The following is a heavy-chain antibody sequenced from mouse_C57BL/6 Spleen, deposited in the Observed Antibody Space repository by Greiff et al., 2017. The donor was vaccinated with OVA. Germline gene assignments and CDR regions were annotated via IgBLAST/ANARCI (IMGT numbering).Heavy chain of an antibody. CDR1: GFNIKDYY. CDR3: TTGGAITTVVGSLDY. Sequence: VQLKQSGAELVRPGASVKLSCTASGFNIKDYYMHWVKQRPEQGLEWIGRIDPEDGDTEYAPKFQGKATMTADTSSNTAYLQLSSLTSEDTAVYYCTTGGAITTVVGSLDYWGQGTTLTVSS. V-gene: IGHV14-1*01. J-gene: IGHJ2*01. D-gene: IGHD1-1*01. CDR2: IDPEDGDT.